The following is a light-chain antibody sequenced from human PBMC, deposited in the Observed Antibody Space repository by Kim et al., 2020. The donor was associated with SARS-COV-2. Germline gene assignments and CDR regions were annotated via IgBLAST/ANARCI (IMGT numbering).Light chain of an antibody. V-gene: IGLV3-1*01. Sequence: SYELIQPPSVSVSPGQTASITCSGDKLGDKYACWYQQKPGQSPVLVIYQDSKRPSGIPERFSGSNSGNTATLTISGTQATDEADYYCQAWDSSTEVVFGG. CDR3: QAWDSSTEVV. J-gene: IGLJ2*01. CDR1: KLGDKY. CDR2: QDS.